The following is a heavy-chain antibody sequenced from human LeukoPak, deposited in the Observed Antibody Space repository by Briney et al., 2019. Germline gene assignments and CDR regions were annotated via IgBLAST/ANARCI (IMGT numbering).Heavy chain of an antibody. D-gene: IGHD3-3*01. CDR2: ISGSGGST. CDR1: GFTFSSYA. J-gene: IGHJ6*02. CDR3: AKTPPITIFGVVDLYGMDV. Sequence: GGSLRLSCAASGFTFSSYAMSWVRQAPGKGLEWVSAISGSGGSTYYADSVKGRFTISGDNSKNTLYLQMNSLRAEDTAVYYCAKTPPITIFGVVDLYGMDVWGQGTTVTVSS. V-gene: IGHV3-23*01.